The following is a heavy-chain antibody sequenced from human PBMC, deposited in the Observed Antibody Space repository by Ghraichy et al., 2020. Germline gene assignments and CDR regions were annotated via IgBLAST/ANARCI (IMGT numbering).Heavy chain of an antibody. CDR1: GFTFSSYG. V-gene: IGHV3-30*02. CDR2: IRYDGSNK. D-gene: IGHD4/OR15-4a*01. Sequence: LTCAASGFTFSSYGMHWVRQAPGKGLEWVAFIRYDGSNKYYADSVKGRFTISRDNSKNTLYLQMNSLRAEDTAVYYGVPNPDRYFDLWGRGTLVTVSS. CDR3: VPNPDRYFDL. J-gene: IGHJ2*01.